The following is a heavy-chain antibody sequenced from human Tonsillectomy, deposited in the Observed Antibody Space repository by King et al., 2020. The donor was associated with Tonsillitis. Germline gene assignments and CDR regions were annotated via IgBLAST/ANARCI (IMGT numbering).Heavy chain of an antibody. CDR1: GFTFSDYY. CDR3: CFFWGPRTQFDH. Sequence: VQLVESGGGLVKPGGSLRLSCAASGFTFSDYYMTWIRQAPGKGLEWVSYISNTGTTMNYADSVRGRFTISRDDAKNSVYLQINNLRNDDTAMYYCCFFWGPRTQFDHWGRGALVIVSS. D-gene: IGHD3-16*01. J-gene: IGHJ4*02. V-gene: IGHV3-11*01. CDR2: ISNTGTTM.